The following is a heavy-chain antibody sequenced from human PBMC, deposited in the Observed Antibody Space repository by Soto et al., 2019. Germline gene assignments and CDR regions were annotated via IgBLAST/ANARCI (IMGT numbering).Heavy chain of an antibody. CDR3: AREANYYDSSGYYDSDY. CDR2: ISAYNGNT. D-gene: IGHD3-22*01. Sequence: QVQLVQSGAEVKKPGASVKASCKASGYTFTSYGISWVRQAPGQGLEWMGWISAYNGNTNYAQKLQGRVTMTTDTSTSTAYMELRSLRSDDTAVYYCAREANYYDSSGYYDSDYWGQGTLVTVSS. CDR1: GYTFTSYG. V-gene: IGHV1-18*01. J-gene: IGHJ4*02.